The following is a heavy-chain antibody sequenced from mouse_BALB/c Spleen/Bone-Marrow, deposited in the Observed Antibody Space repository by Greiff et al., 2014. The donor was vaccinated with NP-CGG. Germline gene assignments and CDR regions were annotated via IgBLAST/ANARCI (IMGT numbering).Heavy chain of an antibody. V-gene: IGHV1S56*01. Sequence: QVQLQQSGPELVKPGASVRISCKASGYTFTSYYIHWVKQRPGQGLEWIGWIYPGNVNTKYNEKFKGKATLTADKSSSTAYMQLSSLTSEDSAVYFCARDYYGSSSFAYWGQGTLVTV. J-gene: IGHJ3*01. CDR2: IYPGNVNT. D-gene: IGHD1-1*01. CDR1: GYTFTSYY. CDR3: ARDYYGSSSFAY.